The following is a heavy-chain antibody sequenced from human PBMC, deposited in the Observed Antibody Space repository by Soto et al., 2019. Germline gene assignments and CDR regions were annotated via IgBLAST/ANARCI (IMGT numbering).Heavy chain of an antibody. CDR2: FIPILNTR. Sequence: QVQLVQSGAEVREPGSSVKVSCKASGGTFSSYTFAWVRQAPGQGLEWMGGFIPILNTRLYEQKFKGRVTISADEFKATVDVELNSLTSEDSAVYYCARPSGQLGQYSELPDNWGEGTLVTVSS. CDR1: GGTFSSYT. V-gene: IGHV1-69*01. D-gene: IGHD5-12*01. CDR3: ARPSGQLGQYSELPDN. J-gene: IGHJ4*02.